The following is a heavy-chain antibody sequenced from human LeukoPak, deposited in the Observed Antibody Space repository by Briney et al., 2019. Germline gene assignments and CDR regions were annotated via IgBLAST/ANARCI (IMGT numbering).Heavy chain of an antibody. J-gene: IGHJ4*02. V-gene: IGHV3-7*01. CDR1: GFTFNKYW. CDR2: INQDDSQI. CDR3: ARGYYYSGTYYLSFFDY. Sequence: PGGSVRLYCAASGFTFNKYWLTWVRQAPGKGLEWVANINQDDSQIYYLESVEGRFTITRDNAKNSLHLQMNSLRAEDTAVYYCARGYYYSGTYYLSFFDYRGQGTLLTDSS. D-gene: IGHD3-10*01.